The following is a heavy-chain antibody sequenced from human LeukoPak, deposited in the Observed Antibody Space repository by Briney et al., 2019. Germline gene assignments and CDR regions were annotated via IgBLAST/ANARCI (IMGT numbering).Heavy chain of an antibody. CDR2: IYSGGST. V-gene: IGHV3-53*01. CDR1: GFTVSSNY. Sequence: TGGFLRLSCAASGFTVSSNYMSWVRQAPGKGLEWVSVIYSGGSTYYADSVKGRFTISRDNSKNTLYLQMNSLRAEDTAVYYCAKSSSWYGPYGKGVWGQGTPVNGSS. D-gene: IGHD6-13*01. J-gene: IGHJ6*02. CDR3: AKSSSWYGPYGKGV.